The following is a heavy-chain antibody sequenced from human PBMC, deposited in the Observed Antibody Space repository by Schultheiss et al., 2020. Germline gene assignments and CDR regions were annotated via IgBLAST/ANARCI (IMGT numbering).Heavy chain of an antibody. V-gene: IGHV3-7*01. CDR2: IDQGGSEK. CDR1: GFTFDDYA. J-gene: IGHJ5*02. D-gene: IGHD1-26*01. CDR3: ARETAYSGTT. Sequence: GESLKISCAASGFTFDDYAMHWVRQAPGKGLEWVANIDQGGSEKYYVDSVKGRFTISRDNSKNTLYLQMNSLRAEDTAVYYCARETAYSGTTWGQGTLVTVSS.